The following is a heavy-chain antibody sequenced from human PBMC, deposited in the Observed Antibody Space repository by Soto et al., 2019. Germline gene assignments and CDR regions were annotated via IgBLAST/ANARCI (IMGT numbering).Heavy chain of an antibody. D-gene: IGHD2-2*01. V-gene: IGHV1-69*13. CDR2: IIPIFGTA. J-gene: IGHJ4*02. CDR1: GGTFSSYA. Sequence: SVKVSCKASGGTFSSYAISWVRQAPGQGLEWMGGIIPIFGTANYAQKFQGRVTITADESTSTAYMELSSLRSEDTAVYYCAGGGGYCISTSCYRGPWLPDYWGQGTLVTVSS. CDR3: AGGGGYCISTSCYRGPWLPDY.